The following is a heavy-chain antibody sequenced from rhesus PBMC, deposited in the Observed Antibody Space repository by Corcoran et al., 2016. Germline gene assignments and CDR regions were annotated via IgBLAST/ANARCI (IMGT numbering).Heavy chain of an antibody. D-gene: IGHD6-31*01. CDR3: ARTSGYASGSFVV. V-gene: IGHV4-93*02. CDR1: GGSISGHTW. Sequence: QVQLQESGPAVVRASETLSLSCAVSGGSISGHTWWSWIRQSPGKGLDWIGGGYGSGGTTWYTPAHMIRITISIDTSKTQFALKLSSVTAADTAIYFCARTSGYASGSFVVWGAGVMVAGSS. CDR2: GYGSGGTT. J-gene: IGHJ5-1*01.